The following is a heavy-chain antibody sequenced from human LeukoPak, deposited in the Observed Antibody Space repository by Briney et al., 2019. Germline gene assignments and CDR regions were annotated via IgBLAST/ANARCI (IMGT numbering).Heavy chain of an antibody. D-gene: IGHD6-19*01. CDR1: GFTFSDYS. CDR3: ARGAYSSGWAYFDH. CDR2: ISFSVNTK. Sequence: GALRLSCAASGFTFSDYSMNWVRQAPGKGLEWVSYISFSVNTKYYGDSVKGRFTISRDDAKNSLYLHMDSLRAEDTAVYYCARGAYSSGWAYFDHWGQGTLVTVSS. V-gene: IGHV3-48*04. J-gene: IGHJ4*02.